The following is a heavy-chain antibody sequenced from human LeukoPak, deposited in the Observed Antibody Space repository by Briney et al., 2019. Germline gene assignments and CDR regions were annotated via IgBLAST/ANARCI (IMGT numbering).Heavy chain of an antibody. V-gene: IGHV3-23*01. J-gene: IGHJ3*02. CDR2: ISGSGSKT. CDR1: GFTFSTCA. Sequence: GGSLGLSCAASGFTFSTCAINWVRQAPGKGLEWVSAISGSGSKTFYADSVKGRFTISRDNPKSTLYLQMNSLRPEDTAVYYCVKEPRGYSFSFDIWGQGTMVTVSS. D-gene: IGHD5-18*01. CDR3: VKEPRGYSFSFDI.